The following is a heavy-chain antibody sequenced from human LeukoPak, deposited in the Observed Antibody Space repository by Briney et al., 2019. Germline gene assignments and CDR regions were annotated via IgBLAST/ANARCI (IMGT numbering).Heavy chain of an antibody. J-gene: IGHJ6*03. D-gene: IGHD3-16*01. CDR3: ARGGYVGDYYYYMDV. Sequence: GGSLRLSCAASGFTFSSFGMNWVRQAPGKGLEWVSYISSSSSTIYYADSVKGRFTISRDNAKNSLYLQMNSLRAEDTAVYYCARGGYVGDYYYYMDVWGKGTTVTVSS. CDR1: GFTFSSFG. V-gene: IGHV3-48*04. CDR2: ISSSSSTI.